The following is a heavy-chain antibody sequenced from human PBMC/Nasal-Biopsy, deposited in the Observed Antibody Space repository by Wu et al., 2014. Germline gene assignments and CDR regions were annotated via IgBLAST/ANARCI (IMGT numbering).Heavy chain of an antibody. D-gene: IGHD2-2*01. CDR2: ISAYNGKT. Sequence: VKVSCKASGYTFSSYGISWVRQAPGQGLEWMAWISAYNGKTDYAQKLQGRVTMTADTSTNTAYMELRSLRSDDTAVYYCARVRGGCSVTSCYLDSWGQGTLVTVAS. J-gene: IGHJ5*01. V-gene: IGHV1-18*01. CDR3: ARVRGGCSVTSCYLDS. CDR1: GYTFSSYG.